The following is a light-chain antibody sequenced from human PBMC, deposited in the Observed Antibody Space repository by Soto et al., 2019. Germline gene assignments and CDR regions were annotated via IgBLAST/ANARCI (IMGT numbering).Light chain of an antibody. J-gene: IGLJ2*01. Sequence: QSALTQPPSASGSPGQSVTISCTGTSGDIGGYNYVSWYQQHPGKAPKLLIYEVSKRPSGVPDRFSGSKSGNTASLTVSGPQAEDEADYYCSSYAGTNTVVFGGGTKLTVL. CDR1: SGDIGGYNY. CDR3: SSYAGTNTVV. CDR2: EVS. V-gene: IGLV2-8*01.